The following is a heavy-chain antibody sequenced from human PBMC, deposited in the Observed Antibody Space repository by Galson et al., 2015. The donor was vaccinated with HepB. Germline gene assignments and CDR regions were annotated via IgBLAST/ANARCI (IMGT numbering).Heavy chain of an antibody. V-gene: IGHV3-30*18. CDR3: AKPSRRFLEWLRAFDI. D-gene: IGHD3-3*01. Sequence: SLRLSCAASGFTFSSYGMHWVRQAPGKGLEWVAVISYDGSNKYYADSVKGRFTISRDNSKNTLYLQMNSLRAEDTAVYYCAKPSRRFLEWLRAFDIWGQGTMVTVSS. CDR2: ISYDGSNK. CDR1: GFTFSSYG. J-gene: IGHJ3*02.